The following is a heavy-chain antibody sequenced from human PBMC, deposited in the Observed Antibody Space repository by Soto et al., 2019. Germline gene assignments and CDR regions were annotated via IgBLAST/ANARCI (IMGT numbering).Heavy chain of an antibody. V-gene: IGHV3-23*01. CDR1: GFTFSTYA. CDR2: FDGSVGHT. Sequence: PRGSLILSCEASGFTFSTYAVSSVCQSPGKGLEWVSVFDGSVGHTYYANSVKGRFAISSDNSKNTLFLQMNSLKAEDTAVYFCAKHLQYDSGCPLDHWGLGTPDTLSS. CDR3: AKHLQYDSGCPLDH. J-gene: IGHJ4*02. D-gene: IGHD3-22*01.